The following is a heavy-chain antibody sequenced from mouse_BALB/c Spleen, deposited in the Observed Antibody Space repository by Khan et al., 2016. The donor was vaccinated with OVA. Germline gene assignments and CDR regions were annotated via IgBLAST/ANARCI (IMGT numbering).Heavy chain of an antibody. J-gene: IGHJ3*01. V-gene: IGHV1S29*02. D-gene: IGHD1-2*01. Sequence: VHLQRSGPELVKPGASVKISCKASGYTFTDYNMDWVKQSHGKSLEWIGYIYPYNGGTGYNQKFKSKATLTVDNSSSTAYMELRSLTSEDSAVYYCARSGYGSFAYWGQGTLVTVSA. CDR3: ARSGYGSFAY. CDR2: IYPYNGGT. CDR1: GYTFTDYN.